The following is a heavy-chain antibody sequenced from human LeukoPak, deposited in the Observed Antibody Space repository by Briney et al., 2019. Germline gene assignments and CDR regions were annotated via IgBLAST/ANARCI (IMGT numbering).Heavy chain of an antibody. CDR1: GFTFSSYG. Sequence: GGSLRLSCAASGFTFSSYGMHWVRQAPGKGLEWVAVISYDGSNKYYADSVKGRFTTSRDNSKNTLYLQMNSLRAEDTAVYYCAKDRDWYFDYWGQGTLVTVSS. CDR2: ISYDGSNK. D-gene: IGHD3-9*01. CDR3: AKDRDWYFDY. J-gene: IGHJ4*02. V-gene: IGHV3-30*18.